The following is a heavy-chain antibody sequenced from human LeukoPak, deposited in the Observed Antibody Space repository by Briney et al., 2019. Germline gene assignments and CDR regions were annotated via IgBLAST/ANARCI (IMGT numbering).Heavy chain of an antibody. CDR1: GYTFTSYY. CDR3: ARDTYCSGGSCYSGYFDY. J-gene: IGHJ4*02. Sequence: ASVKVSCKASGYTFTSYYMHWVRQAPGQGLEWMGIINPSGGSTSYPQKFQGRVTMTRDTSTSTVYMELSSLRSEDTAVYYCARDTYCSGGSCYSGYFDYWGQGTLDTVSS. D-gene: IGHD2-15*01. V-gene: IGHV1-46*01. CDR2: INPSGGST.